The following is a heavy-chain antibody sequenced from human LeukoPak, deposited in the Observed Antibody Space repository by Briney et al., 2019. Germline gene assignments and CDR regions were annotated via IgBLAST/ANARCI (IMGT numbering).Heavy chain of an antibody. Sequence: GGSLRLSCAASGFTFSRYWMHWVRQAPGKGLVWVSRISSDGSSTSYADSVKGRFTISRDNAKSTLYLQMNRLSAEDTALYFCATDQIYCSGGYCYFDYWGQGTLVTVSS. J-gene: IGHJ4*02. CDR3: ATDQIYCSGGYCYFDY. CDR1: GFTFSRYW. D-gene: IGHD2-15*01. V-gene: IGHV3-74*01. CDR2: ISSDGSST.